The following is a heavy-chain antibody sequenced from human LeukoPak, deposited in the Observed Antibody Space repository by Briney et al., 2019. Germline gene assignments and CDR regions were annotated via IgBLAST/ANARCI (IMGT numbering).Heavy chain of an antibody. V-gene: IGHV3-30*04. D-gene: IGHD4-17*01. J-gene: IGHJ5*02. CDR1: GFTFSSYA. CDR2: ISYDGSNK. Sequence: GRSLRLSCAASGFTFSSYAMHWVRQAPGKGLEWVAVISYDGSNKYYADSVKGRFTISRDNSKNTLYLQMNSLRAEDTAVYYCARDKGYTVTTHNWFDPWGQGTLVTVSS. CDR3: ARDKGYTVTTHNWFDP.